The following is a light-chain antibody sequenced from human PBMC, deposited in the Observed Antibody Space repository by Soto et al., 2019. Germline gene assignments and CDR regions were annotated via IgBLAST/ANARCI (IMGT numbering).Light chain of an antibody. CDR2: DAS. J-gene: IGKJ3*01. Sequence: EIVMTQSPATLSVTLGERATLSCRASQDISSNLAWYQQKPGQAPRLLIYDASTRATGIPARFSGSGSETEFTLTISSLQSEDFAVYYCQQYGGSPLTFGPGTKVEIK. CDR3: QQYGGSPLT. CDR1: QDISSN. V-gene: IGKV3-15*01.